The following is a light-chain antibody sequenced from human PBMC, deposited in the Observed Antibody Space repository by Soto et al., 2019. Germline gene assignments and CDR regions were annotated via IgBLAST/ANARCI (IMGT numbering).Light chain of an antibody. CDR3: QQGHNWPLT. CDR1: QSINSE. J-gene: IGKJ2*01. V-gene: IGKV3-15*01. CDR2: GAS. Sequence: EIVMTQSPATLSLSPGERAALSCRASQSINSELAWYQQKPGQPPRLLIYGASPRATGVPARFTGSESGSEVTLTISGLQSEDFAVYYCQQGHNWPLTFGQGTRLEI.